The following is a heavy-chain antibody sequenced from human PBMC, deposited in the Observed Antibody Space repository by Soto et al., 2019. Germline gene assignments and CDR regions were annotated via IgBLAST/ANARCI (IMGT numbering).Heavy chain of an antibody. CDR1: GGTFSSYT. V-gene: IGHV1-69*08. CDR2: IIPILGIA. J-gene: IGHJ6*02. Sequence: QVQLVQSGAEVKKPGSSVKVSCKASGGTFSSYTISWVRQAPGQGLEWMGRIIPILGIANYAQKFQGRVTTTADKSTSTAYMELSSLRSEDTAVYYCARDGCSGGSCYYYYGMDVWGQGTTVTVSS. CDR3: ARDGCSGGSCYYYYGMDV. D-gene: IGHD2-15*01.